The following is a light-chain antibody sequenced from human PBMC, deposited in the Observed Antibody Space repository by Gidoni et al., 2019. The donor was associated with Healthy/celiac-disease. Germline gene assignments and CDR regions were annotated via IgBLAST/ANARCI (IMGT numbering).Light chain of an antibody. Sequence: DIVITQSPDSLAVSLGERATINCKSSQSVLYSSNNKNYLAWYQQKPGQPPKLLIYWASTRESGVPDRLSGSGSGTDFTLTIRSLQAEDVAVYYCQQDYSTPLTFGGGTKVEIK. J-gene: IGKJ4*01. V-gene: IGKV4-1*01. CDR1: QSVLYSSNNKNY. CDR2: WAS. CDR3: QQDYSTPLT.